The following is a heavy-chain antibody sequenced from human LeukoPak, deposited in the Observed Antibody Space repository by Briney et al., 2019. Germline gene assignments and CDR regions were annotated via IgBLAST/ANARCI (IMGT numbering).Heavy chain of an antibody. CDR3: ARSATMVRGVIVHGWFDP. D-gene: IGHD3-10*01. J-gene: IGHJ5*02. CDR2: IWYDGSNK. V-gene: IGHV3-33*01. CDR1: GFTFSSYG. Sequence: GGSLRLSCAASGFTFSSYGMHWVRQAPGKGLEWVAVIWYDGSNKYYADSVKGRFTISRDNSKNTLYLQMNSLRAEDTAVYYCARSATMVRGVIVHGWFDPWGQGTLVTVSS.